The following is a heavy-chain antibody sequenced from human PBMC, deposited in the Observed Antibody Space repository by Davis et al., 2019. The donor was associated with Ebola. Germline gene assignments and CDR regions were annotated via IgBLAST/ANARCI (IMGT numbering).Heavy chain of an antibody. CDR2: IWYDSNDK. CDR3: AKDVGRPGYNVWSGYLTANYFDS. J-gene: IGHJ4*02. V-gene: IGHV3-33*06. Sequence: PGGSLRLSCEASGFDFKSYAMHWVRQAPGKGPEWLAVIWYDSNDKFYGDSVKGRFTISRDNSRNMVNLEMNNLRAEDSAVYHCAKDVGRPGYNVWSGYLTANYFDSWGQGTLVTVSS. D-gene: IGHD3-3*01. CDR1: GFDFKSYA.